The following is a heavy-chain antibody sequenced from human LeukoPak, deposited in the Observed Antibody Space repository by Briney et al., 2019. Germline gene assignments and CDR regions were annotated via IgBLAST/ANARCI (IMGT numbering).Heavy chain of an antibody. V-gene: IGHV1-2*02. J-gene: IGHJ4*02. D-gene: IGHD5-24*01. CDR3: ARDRYGDGFAHFDY. CDR2: VTPSGGT. CDR1: GYTFTTYA. Sequence: ASVKVSCKASGYTFTTYAMHWVRQAPGQGLEWMGWVTPSGGTNYPQKFQGRVAITRDTSITTAYMDLSRLTSDDTAVYYCARDRYGDGFAHFDYWGQGALVTVSS.